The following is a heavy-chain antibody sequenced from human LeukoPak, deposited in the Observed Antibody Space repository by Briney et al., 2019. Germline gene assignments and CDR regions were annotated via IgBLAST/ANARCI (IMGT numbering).Heavy chain of an antibody. D-gene: IGHD2-21*01. CDR2: IIPIFGTA. Sequence: SVKVSCKASGGTFSSYAISWVRQAPGQGLEWMGGIIPIFGTANYAQRFQGRVTITADESTSTAYMELSSLRSEDTAVYYCARAGCGGDCYSPLDYWGQGTLVTVSS. V-gene: IGHV1-69*13. J-gene: IGHJ4*02. CDR3: ARAGCGGDCYSPLDY. CDR1: GGTFSSYA.